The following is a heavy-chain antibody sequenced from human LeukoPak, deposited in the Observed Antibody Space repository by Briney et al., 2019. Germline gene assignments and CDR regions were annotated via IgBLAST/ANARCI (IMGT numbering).Heavy chain of an antibody. CDR1: GFTFSSHG. CDR2: IIPSGHTT. V-gene: IGHV3-23*01. D-gene: IGHD5-24*01. J-gene: IGHJ4*02. Sequence: GGSLRLSCAASGFTFSSHGMNWVRQAPGKGLEWVSGIIPSGHTTYYADSVRGRFTISRDNSRNTVYLQMNSLRAEDTAVYYCAKDDRWLQFCCWGQGTLVTVSA. CDR3: AKDDRWLQFCC.